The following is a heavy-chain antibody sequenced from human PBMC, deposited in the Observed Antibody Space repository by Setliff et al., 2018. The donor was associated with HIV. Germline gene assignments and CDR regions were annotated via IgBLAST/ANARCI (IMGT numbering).Heavy chain of an antibody. CDR1: GYTFSGYY. CDR3: AREERYYDGKGALDY. D-gene: IGHD3-22*01. Sequence: GASVKVSCKTSGYTFSGYYIHWVRQAPGQGLEWMGRINPSSGGTDLAQKFQGRVTMTRDTSINTAYMEMSRLRSDDTAVYYCAREERYYDGKGALDYWGQGMLVTVSS. J-gene: IGHJ4*02. CDR2: INPSSGGT. V-gene: IGHV1-2*06.